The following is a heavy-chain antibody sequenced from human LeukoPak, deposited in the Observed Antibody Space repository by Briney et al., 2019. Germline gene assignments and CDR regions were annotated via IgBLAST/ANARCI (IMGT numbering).Heavy chain of an antibody. CDR1: GFTFNYAW. V-gene: IGHV3-15*04. CDR3: TTDEDWNYARKDV. CDR2: TVSEIDGGTT. J-gene: IGHJ6*02. D-gene: IGHD1-7*01. Sequence: GRSLRLSCAASGFTFNYAWMSWVRQVPGKGLEWVGQTVSEIDGGTTDYAAPVKGRFTISRDDSKSTLYLQMNSLKIEDTAVYYCTTDEDWNYARKDVWGQGATVIVSS.